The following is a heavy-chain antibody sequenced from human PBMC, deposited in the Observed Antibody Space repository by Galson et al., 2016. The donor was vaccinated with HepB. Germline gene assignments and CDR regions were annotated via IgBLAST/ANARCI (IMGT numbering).Heavy chain of an antibody. Sequence: SLRLSCAASGFTFSSYAMSWVRQAPGKGLEWVSSIGDSGGDVYYADSVKGRSTISRDSSKSTLSLQMDSLRAEDTAVYYCAKVLGIAILGVTVYTFDHWGQGTLVTVSS. CDR3: AKVLGIAILGVTVYTFDH. J-gene: IGHJ4*02. CDR2: IGDSGGDV. D-gene: IGHD3-3*01. V-gene: IGHV3-23*01. CDR1: GFTFSSYA.